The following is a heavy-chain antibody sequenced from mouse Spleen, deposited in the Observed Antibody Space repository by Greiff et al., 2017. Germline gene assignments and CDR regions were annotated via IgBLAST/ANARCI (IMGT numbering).Heavy chain of an antibody. CDR1: GYAFSSSW. J-gene: IGHJ4*01. CDR2: IYPGDGDT. Sequence: QVQLKESGPELVKPGASVKISCKASGYAFSSSWMNWAKQRPGKGLEWIGRIYPGDGDTNYNGKFKGKATLTADKSSSTAYMQLSSLTSEDSAVYFCARKGVRLAMDYWGQGTSVTVSS. D-gene: IGHD2-14*01. V-gene: IGHV1-82*01. CDR3: ARKGVRLAMDY.